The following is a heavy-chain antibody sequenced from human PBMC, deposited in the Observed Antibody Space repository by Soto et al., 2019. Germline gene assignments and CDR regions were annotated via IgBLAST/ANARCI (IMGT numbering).Heavy chain of an antibody. CDR2: INPNSGDT. D-gene: IGHD2-21*02. Sequence: QAQLVQSGAEVKKPGASVKVSCEASGYTFTSYYMHWVRQAPGQGLEWMGWINPNSGDTKYAQKFRGRVTMTRDTSITTAYMEVKMLTSDDTAVYYCARQLAYCGVDCFTEPVDYWGQGTLVTVSS. CDR3: ARQLAYCGVDCFTEPVDY. J-gene: IGHJ4*02. V-gene: IGHV1-2*02. CDR1: GYTFTSYY.